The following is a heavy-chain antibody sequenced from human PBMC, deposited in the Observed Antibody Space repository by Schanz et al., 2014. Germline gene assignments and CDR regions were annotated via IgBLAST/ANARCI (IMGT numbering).Heavy chain of an antibody. V-gene: IGHV3-33*06. J-gene: IGHJ3*02. CDR3: AKGRFGELSAFDI. Sequence: QVQLVESGGGVVQPGRSLRLSCAASGFNFGSHGMHWVRQAPGKGLEWVAVISYDGSFKNYADSVRGRITMSRDNSKNTVHLQMSSLRVEDTAVYYCAKGRFGELSAFDIWGQGTMVTVSS. D-gene: IGHD3-10*01. CDR1: GFNFGSHG. CDR2: ISYDGSFK.